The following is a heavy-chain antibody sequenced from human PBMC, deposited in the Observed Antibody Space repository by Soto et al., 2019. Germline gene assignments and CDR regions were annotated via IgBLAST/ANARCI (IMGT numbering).Heavy chain of an antibody. Sequence: EVQLLESGGGLVQPGGSLRLSCAASGFTFSNYAMSWVRQAPGKGLEWVSIITGAGDNTHYADSVKGRFTISRDNSKNTVYLQMNNLRAEDTAVYSCAKGYDGSGTNDYWGQGTLVTVSS. CDR3: AKGYDGSGTNDY. J-gene: IGHJ4*02. V-gene: IGHV3-23*01. CDR2: ITGAGDNT. D-gene: IGHD3-10*01. CDR1: GFTFSNYA.